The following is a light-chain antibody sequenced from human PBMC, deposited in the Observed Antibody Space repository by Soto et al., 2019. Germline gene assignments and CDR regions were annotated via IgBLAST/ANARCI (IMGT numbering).Light chain of an antibody. CDR1: QGIRSE. V-gene: IGKV1-6*01. J-gene: IGKJ1*01. CDR2: AAS. CDR3: LHDYNYPRT. Sequence: AIQMTQSPSSLSASVGDRVIITCRASQGIRSELAWYQQKPGKAPDLLIYAASTLQPGVPYRFSGSGSGTGFTLTISNLQPEDFATYYCLHDYNYPRTFGQGTKVDIK.